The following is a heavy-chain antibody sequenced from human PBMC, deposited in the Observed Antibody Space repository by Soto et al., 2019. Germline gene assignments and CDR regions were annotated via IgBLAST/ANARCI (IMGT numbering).Heavy chain of an antibody. J-gene: IGHJ4*01. V-gene: IGHV3-53*01. CDR3: WSAVSARRLDD. CDR2: IYTAGST. D-gene: IGHD3-16*01. CDR1: GFTVNSNY. Sequence: GGSLRLSCAASGFTVNSNYMAWVRQTPGKGLEWVSLIYTAGSTYYADSVKGRFTISRDDSKNTLHLQMNSLRAEDTAFDEGWSAVSARRLDDWGQGTLDTGSS.